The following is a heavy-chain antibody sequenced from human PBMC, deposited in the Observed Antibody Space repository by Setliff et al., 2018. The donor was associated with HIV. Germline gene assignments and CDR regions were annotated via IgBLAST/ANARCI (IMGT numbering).Heavy chain of an antibody. J-gene: IGHJ6*02. CDR3: ARDTYYTLRGMDV. CDR2: ISSSGNAI. CDR1: GFTFSSYE. Sequence: PGGSLRLSCAASGFTFSSYEMNWVRQVPGKGLEWVSYISSSGNAIYYADSVKGRFTISRDNAKNSLYLQMNSLRAEDTAVYYCARDTYYTLRGMDVWGQGTTVTVSS. D-gene: IGHD3-10*01. V-gene: IGHV3-48*03.